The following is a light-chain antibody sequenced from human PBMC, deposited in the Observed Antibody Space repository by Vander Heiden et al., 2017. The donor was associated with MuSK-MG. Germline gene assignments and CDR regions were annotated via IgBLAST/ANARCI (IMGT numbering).Light chain of an antibody. J-gene: IGLJ1*01. CDR2: EGR. V-gene: IGLV2-23*03. CDR1: SSDGGSYIL. Sequence: QSALTQPASVSGSPGQSLSISCTGTSSDGGSYILVSRYQLSPGKAPKVMIDEGRKRAAGVSNRFSGSKSGNTATLTISGLQAEDEADYYCCAYAGSNTVFGTGTKVTVL. CDR3: CAYAGSNTV.